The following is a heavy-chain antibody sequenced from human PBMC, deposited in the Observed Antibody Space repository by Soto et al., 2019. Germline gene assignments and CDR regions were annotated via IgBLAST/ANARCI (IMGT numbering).Heavy chain of an antibody. V-gene: IGHV1-69*13. D-gene: IGHD3-10*01. CDR3: AREEVTMVRGVTRFYYYYGMDV. CDR2: IIPIFGTA. Sequence: GASVKVSCKASGGTFSSYAISWVRQAPVQGLEWMGGIIPIFGTANYAQKFQGRVTITADESTSTAYMELSSLRSEDTAVYYCAREEVTMVRGVTRFYYYYGMDVWGQGTTVTVSS. CDR1: GGTFSSYA. J-gene: IGHJ6*02.